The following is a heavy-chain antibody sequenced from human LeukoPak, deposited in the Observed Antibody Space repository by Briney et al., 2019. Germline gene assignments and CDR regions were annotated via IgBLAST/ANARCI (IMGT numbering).Heavy chain of an antibody. Sequence: SETLSLTCAVYGGSFSGYYWSWIRQPPGKGLEWIGEINHSGSTNYNPSLKSRVTISVDTSKNRLSLKLSSVTAADTAVYYCARHYCSSTSCYSRVYYYMDVWGKGTTVTVSS. D-gene: IGHD2-2*02. CDR3: ARHYCSSTSCYSRVYYYMDV. CDR2: INHSGST. CDR1: GGSFSGYY. J-gene: IGHJ6*03. V-gene: IGHV4-34*01.